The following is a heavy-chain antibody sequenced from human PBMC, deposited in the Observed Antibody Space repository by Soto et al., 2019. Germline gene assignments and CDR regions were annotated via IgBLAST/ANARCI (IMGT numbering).Heavy chain of an antibody. Sequence: QVQLQESGPGLVQPSGTLSLTCDVSGGSIGPPDWWSWVRQSPGKGLEWLGEIYHSGTTNFNPSLKSLLTLSVDKSTNQFSLKLTSVTAADTAVYYCARVGGVGSMKVFLDSWGQGILVTVTS. V-gene: IGHV4-4*02. CDR1: GGSIGPPDW. J-gene: IGHJ4*02. CDR2: IYHSGTT. CDR3: ARVGGVGSMKVFLDS. D-gene: IGHD3-16*01.